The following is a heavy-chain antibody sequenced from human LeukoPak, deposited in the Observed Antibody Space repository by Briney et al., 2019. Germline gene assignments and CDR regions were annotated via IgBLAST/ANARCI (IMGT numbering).Heavy chain of an antibody. CDR2: IYPGDSDT. V-gene: IGHV5-51*01. CDR3: ARSGGNYYSI. D-gene: IGHD1-26*01. CDR1: GYRFTSYW. Sequence: GESLKISCKGSGYRFTSYWIGWVRQMPGKGLEWMGIIYPGDSDTIYSPSFQGQVTISAYKSTTPANLQWSSLKASDTAMYYCARSGGNYYSIWGQGTMVTVSS. J-gene: IGHJ3*02.